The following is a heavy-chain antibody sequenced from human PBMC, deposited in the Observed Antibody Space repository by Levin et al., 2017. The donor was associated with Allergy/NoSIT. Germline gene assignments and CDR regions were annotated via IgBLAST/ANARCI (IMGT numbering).Heavy chain of an antibody. CDR2: FYHGGNI. J-gene: IGHJ4*02. Sequence: GSLRLSCLISGSSISSGYQWGWVRQPPGKGLEWIGSFYHGGNIYYSPSLKRRVTISVDTSKNQVSLRVASVTATDTAVYYCARQTGTSAPFDYWGPGTLVTVSS. CDR3: ARQTGTSAPFDY. V-gene: IGHV4-38-2*01. CDR1: GSSISSGYQ. D-gene: IGHD1-7*01.